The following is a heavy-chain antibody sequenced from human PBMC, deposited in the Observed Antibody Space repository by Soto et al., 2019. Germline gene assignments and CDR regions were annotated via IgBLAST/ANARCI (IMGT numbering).Heavy chain of an antibody. Sequence: PGESLKISCNGSGYSFTSYWISWVRQMPWKGLEWMGRIDPSDSYTNYSPSFQGHVTISADKSISTAYLQWSSLKASDTAMYYCASCTDSGYDLDYYYGMDVWGQGTTVTVSS. CDR1: GYSFTSYW. D-gene: IGHD5-12*01. CDR2: IDPSDSYT. J-gene: IGHJ6*02. V-gene: IGHV5-10-1*01. CDR3: ASCTDSGYDLDYYYGMDV.